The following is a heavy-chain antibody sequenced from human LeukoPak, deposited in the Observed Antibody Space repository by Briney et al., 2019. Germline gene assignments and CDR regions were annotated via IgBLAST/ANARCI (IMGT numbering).Heavy chain of an antibody. CDR3: AKDEEPSYDILTGRCPGNY. Sequence: PGGSLRLSCAASGFTFSSYGMHWVRQAPGKGLEGVAVISYDGSNKYYADSVKGRFTISRDNSKNTLYLQMNSLRAEDTAVYYCAKDEEPSYDILTGRCPGNYWGQGTLVTVSS. J-gene: IGHJ4*02. CDR1: GFTFSSYG. D-gene: IGHD3-9*01. V-gene: IGHV3-30*18. CDR2: ISYDGSNK.